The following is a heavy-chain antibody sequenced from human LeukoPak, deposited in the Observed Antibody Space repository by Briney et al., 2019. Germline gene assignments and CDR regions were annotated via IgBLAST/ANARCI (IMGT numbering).Heavy chain of an antibody. CDR2: ITKGGTT. CDR1: RFTFSNYA. J-gene: IGHJ6*02. V-gene: IGHV3-23*01. D-gene: IGHD2-21*01. Sequence: GGSLRLSCAASRFTFSNYAMCWVRQAPGKGLEWVSAITKGGTTYYADSVKGRFTISRDNSRNTLYLQMDSLRADDTAVYYCAKAWPGCGGDVWGQGTTVTVSS. CDR3: AKAWPGCGGDV.